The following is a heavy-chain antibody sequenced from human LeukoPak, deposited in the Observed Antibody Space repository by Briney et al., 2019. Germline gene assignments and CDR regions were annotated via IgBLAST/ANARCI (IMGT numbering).Heavy chain of an antibody. CDR1: GGSFSGYY. J-gene: IGHJ6*03. D-gene: IGHD6-13*01. Sequence: SETLSLTCAVYGGSFSGYYWSWIRQPPGKGLEWIGEVNHSGSTNYNPSLKSRVTISLDTPKSQFSLRLSSVTAADTAVYFCARESESRSSWYGIYYYYYMDVWGKGTTVTVSS. CDR2: VNHSGST. V-gene: IGHV4-34*01. CDR3: ARESESRSSWYGIYYYYYMDV.